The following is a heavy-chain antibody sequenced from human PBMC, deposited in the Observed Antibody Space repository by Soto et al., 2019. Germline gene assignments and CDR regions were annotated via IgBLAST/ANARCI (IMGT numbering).Heavy chain of an antibody. V-gene: IGHV4-31*03. CDR1: GGSISSDDFY. D-gene: IGHD1-26*01. Sequence: SETLSLTCTASGGSISSDDFYWSWIRQHPGKGLEWIGYIYYSGNTYYNPSLKSRVTILVDTSKNQFSLELSSVTAADTAVYYCARGLINGSQYSGGWYYFDSWGQGTQVTVSS. CDR3: ARGLINGSQYSGGWYYFDS. J-gene: IGHJ4*02. CDR2: IYYSGNT.